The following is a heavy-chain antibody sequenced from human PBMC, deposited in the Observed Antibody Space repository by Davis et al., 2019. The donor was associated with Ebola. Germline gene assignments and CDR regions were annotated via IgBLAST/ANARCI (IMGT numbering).Heavy chain of an antibody. Sequence: ASVKVSCKASGYSFTTYAINRVRQAPGQGLQWMGWINFNTGSPTYAQGFTGRFVFSFDTSVSTAYLQISSLKAEDSAIYYCARSSYSWYFSGMDVWGKGTTVTVSS. D-gene: IGHD6-13*01. CDR1: GYSFTTYA. CDR3: ARSSYSWYFSGMDV. J-gene: IGHJ6*04. V-gene: IGHV7-4-1*02. CDR2: INFNTGSP.